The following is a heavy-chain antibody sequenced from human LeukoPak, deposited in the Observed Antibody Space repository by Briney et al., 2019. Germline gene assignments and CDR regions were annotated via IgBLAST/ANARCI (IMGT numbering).Heavy chain of an antibody. Sequence: GGSLRLSCAASGFSFRTAWMTWVRQVPGKGLEWVANIHKAGTESYYVDSVKGRFAISRDNAKNSLYLQLSSLRVDGTAVYYCARVGTWELQRVFDYWGQGTLVTVSS. CDR2: IHKAGTES. CDR1: GFSFRTAW. CDR3: ARVGTWELQRVFDY. J-gene: IGHJ4*02. V-gene: IGHV3-7*01. D-gene: IGHD1-26*01.